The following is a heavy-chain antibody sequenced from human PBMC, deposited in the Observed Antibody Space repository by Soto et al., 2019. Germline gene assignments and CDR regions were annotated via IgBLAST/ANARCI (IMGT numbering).Heavy chain of an antibody. V-gene: IGHV3-23*01. CDR2: ISGSGGST. Sequence: GGSLRLSCAASGFTFSSYAMSWVRQAPGKGLEWVSAISGSGGSTYYADSVKGRFTISRDNSKNTLYLQMNNLRAEDTAVYYCANGPSIAAAEGGMYYYGMDVWGQGTTVTVSS. CDR1: GFTFSSYA. CDR3: ANGPSIAAAEGGMYYYGMDV. D-gene: IGHD6-13*01. J-gene: IGHJ6*02.